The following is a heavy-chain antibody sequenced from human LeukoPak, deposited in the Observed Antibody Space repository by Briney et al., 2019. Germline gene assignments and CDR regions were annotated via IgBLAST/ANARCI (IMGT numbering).Heavy chain of an antibody. CDR2: IYTSGST. D-gene: IGHD3-10*01. CDR3: ASEGYGSGSYYSAAWFDP. V-gene: IGHV4-4*07. Sequence: SETLSLTCTVSGGSISSYCWSWIRQPAGKGLEWIGRIYTSGSTNYNPSLKSRVTMSVDTSKNQFSLKLSSVTAADTAVYYCASEGYGSGSYYSAAWFDPWGQGTLVTVSS. J-gene: IGHJ5*02. CDR1: GGSISSYC.